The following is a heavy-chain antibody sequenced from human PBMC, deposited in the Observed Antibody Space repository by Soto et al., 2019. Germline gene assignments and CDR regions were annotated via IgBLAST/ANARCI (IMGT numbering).Heavy chain of an antibody. D-gene: IGHD1-7*01. J-gene: IGHJ4*02. V-gene: IGHV1-69*13. CDR3: ARGGITGTTWDQKPFDY. CDR1: GGTFSSYA. Sequence: ASAKVSCKASGGTFSSYAISWVRQAPGQGLEWMGGIIPIFGTANYAQKFQGRVTITADESTSTAYMELSSLRSEDTAVYYCARGGITGTTWDQKPFDYWGQGTLVTVSS. CDR2: IIPIFGTA.